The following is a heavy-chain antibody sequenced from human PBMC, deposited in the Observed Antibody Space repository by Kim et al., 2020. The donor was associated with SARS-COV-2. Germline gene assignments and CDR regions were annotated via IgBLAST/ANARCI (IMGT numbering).Heavy chain of an antibody. V-gene: IGHV1-2*06. Sequence: ASVKVSCKASGYTFTGYYMHWVRQAPGQGLEWMGRINPNSGGTNYAQKFQGRVTMTRDTSISTAYMELSRLRSDDTAVYYCASLSFVELIYYGSGSYLLPMDVWGQGTTVTVSS. J-gene: IGHJ6*02. D-gene: IGHD3-10*01. CDR3: ASLSFVELIYYGSGSYLLPMDV. CDR2: INPNSGGT. CDR1: GYTFTGYY.